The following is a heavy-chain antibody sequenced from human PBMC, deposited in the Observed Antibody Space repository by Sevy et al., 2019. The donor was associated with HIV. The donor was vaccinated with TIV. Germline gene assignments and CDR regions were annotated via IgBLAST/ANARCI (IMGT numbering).Heavy chain of an antibody. J-gene: IGHJ4*02. CDR2: INPNGGGK. CDR1: GYTFIGYY. CDR3: ARDHMYYYDTTAYYAGKDY. Sequence: ASVKVSCKTSGYTFIGYYMHWVRQAPGQGLEWMGWINPNGGGKNYAQKFQGGVTMTSDTSIGTAYMELSGLRSDDTAIYYCARDHMYYYDTTAYYAGKDYWGQGTLVTVSS. D-gene: IGHD3-22*01. V-gene: IGHV1-2*02.